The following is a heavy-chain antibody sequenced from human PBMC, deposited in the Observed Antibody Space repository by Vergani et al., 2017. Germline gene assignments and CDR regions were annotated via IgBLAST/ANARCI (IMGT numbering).Heavy chain of an antibody. CDR1: GYSISSGYY. Sequence: QVQLQESGPGLVKPSETLSLTCTVSGYSISSGYYWGWIRQPPGKGLEWIGSIYHSGSTYYNPSLKSRVTISVDTSKNQFSLKLSSVTAADTAVYYCARDRVGYYDSTRTWFDPWGQGTLVTVS. D-gene: IGHD3-22*01. V-gene: IGHV4-38-2*02. CDR2: IYHSGST. J-gene: IGHJ5*02. CDR3: ARDRVGYYDSTRTWFDP.